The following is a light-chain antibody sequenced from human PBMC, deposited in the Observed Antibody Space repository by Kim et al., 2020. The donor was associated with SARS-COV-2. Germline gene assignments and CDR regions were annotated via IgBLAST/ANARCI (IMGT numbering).Light chain of an antibody. J-gene: IGKJ2*01. Sequence: SLGDRVTITCRASQFVSSWVAWYQQKPGKAPRLLLHGSSSLRSGVSPRFSGSGSGTEFALTISNVQPEDFATYYCQQTDTFPYTFGQGTKLDIK. CDR2: GSS. V-gene: IGKV1-12*01. CDR1: QFVSSW. CDR3: QQTDTFPYT.